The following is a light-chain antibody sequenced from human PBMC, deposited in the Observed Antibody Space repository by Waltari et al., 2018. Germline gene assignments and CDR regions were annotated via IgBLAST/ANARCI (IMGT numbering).Light chain of an antibody. CDR1: QIISSY. Sequence: EIVLTQSPAPLSFSPGERATLSCRASQIISSYLVWYQQKPGQAPRLLTYDAFNRATGIPARFSGSGSGTDFTLTISSLEPEDFAVYYCQQRSSWPLAFGPGTKVEIK. J-gene: IGKJ3*01. V-gene: IGKV3-11*01. CDR3: QQRSSWPLA. CDR2: DAF.